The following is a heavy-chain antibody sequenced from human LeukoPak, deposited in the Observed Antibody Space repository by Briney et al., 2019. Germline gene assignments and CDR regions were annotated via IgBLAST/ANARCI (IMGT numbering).Heavy chain of an antibody. V-gene: IGHV3-53*01. Sequence: GGSLRLSCAASGFTVSSNYMSWVRQAPGKGLEWVSLIYSGGSTYYADSVKGRFSISRDNSKNTLYLQMNGLRAEDTAVYYCARDGLGAITFGGVIGYYFDYWGQGALVTVSS. J-gene: IGHJ4*02. CDR2: IYSGGST. D-gene: IGHD3-16*02. CDR3: ARDGLGAITFGGVIGYYFDY. CDR1: GFTVSSNY.